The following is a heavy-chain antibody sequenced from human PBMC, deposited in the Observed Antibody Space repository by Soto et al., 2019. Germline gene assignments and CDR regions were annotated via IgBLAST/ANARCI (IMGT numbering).Heavy chain of an antibody. Sequence: EVQELESGGGLIQPGGSLRLSCAASGFTFSSYAMSWVRQAPGKGLEWVSAISNSGGSTYYADSVKGRFTISRDNSKNTLYLQMNSLRAEDTAVYYCASQTYDFWSGFQPRFGDVWGKGTTVTVSS. V-gene: IGHV3-23*01. CDR2: ISNSGGST. J-gene: IGHJ6*04. CDR1: GFTFSSYA. CDR3: ASQTYDFWSGFQPRFGDV. D-gene: IGHD3-3*01.